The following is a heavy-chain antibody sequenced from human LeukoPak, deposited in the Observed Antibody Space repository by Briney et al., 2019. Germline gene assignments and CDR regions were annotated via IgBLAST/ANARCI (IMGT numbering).Heavy chain of an antibody. V-gene: IGHV4-59*01. CDR3: ARDCGYYDYVWGSYRYSDDAFDI. CDR1: GGSISSYY. Sequence: SETLSLTCTVSGGSISSYYWSWIRQPPGKGLEWIGYIYYSGSTNYNPSLKSRVTISVDTSKNQFSLKLSSVTAADTAVYYRARDCGYYDYVWGSYRYSDDAFDIWGQGTMVTVSS. J-gene: IGHJ3*02. CDR2: IYYSGST. D-gene: IGHD3-16*02.